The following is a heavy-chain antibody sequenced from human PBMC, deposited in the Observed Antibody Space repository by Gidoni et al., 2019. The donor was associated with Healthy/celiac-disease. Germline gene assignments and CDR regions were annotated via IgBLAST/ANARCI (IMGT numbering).Heavy chain of an antibody. CDR2: ISYDGSNK. V-gene: IGHV3-30*18. CDR1: GFTFSSYG. Sequence: QVQLVESGGGVVQPGGSLRHSCAASGFTFSSYGMHWVRQAPGTGLEWVAVISYDGSNKYYADSVKGRFTISRDNSKNTLYLQINSLRAEDTAVYYCAKDSGPFDYWGQGTLVTVSS. J-gene: IGHJ4*02. CDR3: AKDSGPFDY.